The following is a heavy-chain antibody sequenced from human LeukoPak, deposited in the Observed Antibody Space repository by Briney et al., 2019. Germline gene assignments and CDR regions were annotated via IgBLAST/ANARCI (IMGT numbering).Heavy chain of an antibody. CDR3: ARRIQGMAPYYFDY. CDR1: GFTFSSYW. Sequence: PGGSLRLSCTASGFTFSSYWMHWVRQPPGEGLVWVSRINSDGGSTNYADSVKGRFTISRDNAKNTLYLQMNSLRAEDTAVYYCARRIQGMAPYYFDYWGQGTLVTVSS. J-gene: IGHJ4*02. CDR2: INSDGGST. V-gene: IGHV3-74*01. D-gene: IGHD5-24*01.